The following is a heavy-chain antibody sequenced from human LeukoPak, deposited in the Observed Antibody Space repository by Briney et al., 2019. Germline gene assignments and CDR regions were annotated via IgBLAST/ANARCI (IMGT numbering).Heavy chain of an antibody. CDR3: AKNVPDYGVYYYYMDV. D-gene: IGHD4-17*01. CDR2: ISYDGSNK. CDR1: GFTFSSYA. Sequence: PGGSLRLSCAASGFTFSSYAMHWVRQAPGKGLEWVAVISYDGSNKYYADSVKGRFTISRDDSKNTLYLQMNSLRAEDTAVYYCAKNVPDYGVYYYYMDVWGKGTTVTISS. J-gene: IGHJ6*03. V-gene: IGHV3-30*04.